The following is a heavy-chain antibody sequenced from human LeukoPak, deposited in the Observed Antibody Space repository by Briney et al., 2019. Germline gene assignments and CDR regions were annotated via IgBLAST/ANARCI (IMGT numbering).Heavy chain of an antibody. CDR2: ICYDGSNK. Sequence: GGSLRLSCPGSGFTFSNFGTHGVRQAPGKGLEGVAVICYDGSNKYYADSVKGRFTISRDNSKNTLYLQMNSLRAEDTAVYYCAREVSDSSSWYIGPDYWGQGTLVTVSS. D-gene: IGHD6-13*01. J-gene: IGHJ4*02. CDR1: GFTFSNFG. CDR3: AREVSDSSSWYIGPDY. V-gene: IGHV3-33*01.